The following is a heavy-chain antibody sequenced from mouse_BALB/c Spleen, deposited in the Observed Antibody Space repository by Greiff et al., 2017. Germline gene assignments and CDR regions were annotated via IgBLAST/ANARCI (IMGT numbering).Heavy chain of an antibody. CDR2: ISSGSSTI. J-gene: IGHJ4*01. Sequence: EVKVEESGGGLVQPGGSRKLSCAASGFTFSSFGMHWVRQAPEKGLEWVAYISSGSSTIYYADTVKGRFTISRDNPKNTLFLQMTSLRSEDTAMYYCARSYGNYLYAMDYWGQGTSVTVSS. CDR3: ARSYGNYLYAMDY. D-gene: IGHD2-1*01. V-gene: IGHV5-17*02. CDR1: GFTFSSFG.